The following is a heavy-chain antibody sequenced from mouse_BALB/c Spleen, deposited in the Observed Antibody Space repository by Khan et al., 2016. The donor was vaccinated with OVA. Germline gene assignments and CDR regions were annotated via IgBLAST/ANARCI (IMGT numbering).Heavy chain of an antibody. D-gene: IGHD2-4*01. CDR2: IWAGGST. J-gene: IGHJ3*01. V-gene: IGHV2-9*02. CDR3: AREGSTMITTAFAY. CDR1: GFSLTSYG. Sequence: QVQLKESGPGLVAPSQSLSITCTVSGFSLTSYGVHWVRQPPGKGLEWLGVIWAGGSTTYNSALMSRLSISKDNSKSQVFLKMNSLQTYDTAMYYCAREGSTMITTAFAYWGQGTLVTVSA.